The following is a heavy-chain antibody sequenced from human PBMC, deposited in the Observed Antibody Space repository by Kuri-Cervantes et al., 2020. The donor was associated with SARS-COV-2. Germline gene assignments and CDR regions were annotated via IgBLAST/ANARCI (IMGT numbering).Heavy chain of an antibody. CDR3: ARASTTIYGVLIALFSSNAFGI. D-gene: IGHD3-3*01. Sequence: SQTLSLTCAVYGGSFSGFYWSWIRQAPGKGLEWIGEINHSGGANYSPSLKSRVTISVDTSKNQFSLRLSSVTAADTGVYYCARASTTIYGVLIALFSSNAFGIWGQGTMVTVSS. J-gene: IGHJ3*02. V-gene: IGHV4-34*01. CDR1: GGSFSGFY. CDR2: INHSGGA.